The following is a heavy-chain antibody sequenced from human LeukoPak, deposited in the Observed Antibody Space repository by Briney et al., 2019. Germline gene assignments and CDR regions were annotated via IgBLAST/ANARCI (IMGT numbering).Heavy chain of an antibody. V-gene: IGHV1-2*04. D-gene: IGHD2-15*01. J-gene: IGHJ3*02. CDR2: INPYSGGT. CDR1: GYTFTGYN. Sequence: ASVKVSCKASGYTFTGYNIHWVRQAPGQGLEWMGWINPYSGGTNYAQKFQGWVTMTRDTSISTAYMEVSRLKSDDTAVYYCARGILDIVVVVAAQHDAFDIWGQGTRVTVSS. CDR3: ARGILDIVVVVAAQHDAFDI.